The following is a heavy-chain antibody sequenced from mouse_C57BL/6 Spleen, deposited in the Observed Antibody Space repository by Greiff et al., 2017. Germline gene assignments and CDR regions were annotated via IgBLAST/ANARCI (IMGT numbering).Heavy chain of an antibody. CDR2: IYPGDGDT. CDR3: ARGLTGTLAY. V-gene: IGHV1-82*01. CDR1: GYAFSSSW. Sequence: VQLQESGPELVKPGASVKISCKASGYAFSSSWMNWVKQRPGKGLEWIGRIYPGDGDTNYNGKFKGKATLTADKSSSTAYMQLSSLTSEDSAVYFCARGLTGTLAYWGKGTLVTVSA. D-gene: IGHD4-1*01. J-gene: IGHJ3*01.